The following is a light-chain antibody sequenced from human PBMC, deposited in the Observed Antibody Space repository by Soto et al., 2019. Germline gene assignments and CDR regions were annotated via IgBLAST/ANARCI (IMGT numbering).Light chain of an antibody. CDR1: SSDIGGYNS. CDR3: GSSAGLYPSLV. CDR2: EVN. V-gene: IGLV2-8*01. Sequence: QSALTQPPSASGSPGQSVTISCTGTSSDIGGYNSVSWYQQHPGKPPRLRIYEVNQRPSGVPARFSGSKSGYSASLTGSGLQTVDEAFCFCGSSAGLYPSLVFGGGAQLTVL. J-gene: IGLJ3*02.